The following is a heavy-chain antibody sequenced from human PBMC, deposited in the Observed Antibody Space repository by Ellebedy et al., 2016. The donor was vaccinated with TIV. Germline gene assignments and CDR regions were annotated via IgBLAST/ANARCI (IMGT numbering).Heavy chain of an antibody. V-gene: IGHV3-7*02. J-gene: IGHJ6*02. Sequence: GGSLRLSXAASGFTFSSYWISWVRQAPGKGLERVANINQDGSKKYYLDSVKGRFTISRDNAKNSLYLQMNSLKAEDTAVYYCARGYGSGISFGMDAWGQGTTVTVSS. CDR2: INQDGSKK. CDR1: GFTFSSYW. CDR3: ARGYGSGISFGMDA. D-gene: IGHD3-10*01.